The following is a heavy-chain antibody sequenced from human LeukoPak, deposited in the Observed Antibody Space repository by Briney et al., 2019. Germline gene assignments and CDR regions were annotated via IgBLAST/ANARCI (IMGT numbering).Heavy chain of an antibody. CDR2: IYYSGST. CDR3: ASRTDYYGSGLDN. Sequence: PSETLSLTCTVSGGSISSYYWSWIRQPPGKGLEWIGYIYYSGSTNYNPSLKSRVTISVDTSKNQFSLKLSSVTAADTPVYYCASRTDYYGSGLDNWGQGTLVTVSS. J-gene: IGHJ4*02. V-gene: IGHV4-59*08. D-gene: IGHD3-10*01. CDR1: GGSISSYY.